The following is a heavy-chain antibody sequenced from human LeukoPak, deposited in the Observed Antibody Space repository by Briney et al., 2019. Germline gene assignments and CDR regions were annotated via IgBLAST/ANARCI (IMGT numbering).Heavy chain of an antibody. V-gene: IGHV4-4*07. CDR3: ARDRRAAGDGYNGGYYFDY. CDR2: IYTNGNT. CDR1: GASISGYY. Sequence: SETLSLTCTVSGASISGYYWSWIRQPAGKGLEWLGRIYTNGNTNYNSALNSRVTMSLDTSKNQFSLKLSSLTAADTAVYYCARDRRAAGDGYNGGYYFDYWGQGALVTVS. J-gene: IGHJ4*02. D-gene: IGHD5-24*01.